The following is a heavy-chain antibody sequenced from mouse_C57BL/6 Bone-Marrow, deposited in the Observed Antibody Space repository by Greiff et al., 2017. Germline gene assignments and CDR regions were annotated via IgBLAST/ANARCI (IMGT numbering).Heavy chain of an antibody. CDR1: GFSLTSYG. CDR3: ARHDYYGSSYARDY. J-gene: IGHJ4*01. V-gene: IGHV2-6-1*01. CDR2: IWSDGST. Sequence: VKLMESGPGLVAPSQSLSITCTVSGFSLTSYGVHWVRQPPGKGLEWLVVIWSDGSTTYNSALKSRLSISKDNSKSQVFLKMNSLQTDDTAMYYCARHDYYGSSYARDYWGQGTSVTVSS. D-gene: IGHD1-1*01.